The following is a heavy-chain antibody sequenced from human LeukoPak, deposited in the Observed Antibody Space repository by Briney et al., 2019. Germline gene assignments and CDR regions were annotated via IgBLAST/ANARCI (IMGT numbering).Heavy chain of an antibody. Sequence: GGSLRLSCVVSGITLSNYGMSWVRQAPGKGLEWVACISDRGGSTNYADSVKGRFTISRDNPKNTLYLQMNSLRSDDTAVYFCAKRGVVIQAVLVVGFHKEAYYFDSWGQGALVTVSS. CDR1: GITLSNYG. J-gene: IGHJ4*02. V-gene: IGHV3-23*01. D-gene: IGHD2-15*01. CDR2: ISDRGGST. CDR3: AKRGVVIQAVLVVGFHKEAYYFDS.